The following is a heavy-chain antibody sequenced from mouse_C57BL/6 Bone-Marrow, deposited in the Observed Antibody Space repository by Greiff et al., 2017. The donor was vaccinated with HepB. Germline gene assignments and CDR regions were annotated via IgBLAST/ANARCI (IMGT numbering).Heavy chain of an antibody. Sequence: EVKLVESGPELVKPGDSVKISCKASGYSFTGYFMNWVMQSHGKSLEWIGRINPYNGDTFYNQKFKGKATLTVDKSSSTVHMELRSLTSEDSAVYYGVSSYGNYFDYWGQGTTLTVSS. CDR2: INPYNGDT. V-gene: IGHV1-20*01. CDR3: VSSYGNYFDY. D-gene: IGHD2-10*02. CDR1: GYSFTGYF. J-gene: IGHJ2*01.